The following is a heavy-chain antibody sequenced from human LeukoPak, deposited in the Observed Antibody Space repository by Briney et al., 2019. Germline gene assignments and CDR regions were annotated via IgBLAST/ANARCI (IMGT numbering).Heavy chain of an antibody. CDR1: GFTFSSYG. J-gene: IGHJ4*02. Sequence: GRSLRLSCAASGFTFSSYGMHWVRQAPGKGLEWVAVISYDGSNKYYADSVKGRFTISRDNSKNTLYLQMNSLRAEDTAVYYCAKDIDYGDFFDYWGQGTLVTVSS. D-gene: IGHD4-17*01. CDR3: AKDIDYGDFFDY. CDR2: ISYDGSNK. V-gene: IGHV3-30*18.